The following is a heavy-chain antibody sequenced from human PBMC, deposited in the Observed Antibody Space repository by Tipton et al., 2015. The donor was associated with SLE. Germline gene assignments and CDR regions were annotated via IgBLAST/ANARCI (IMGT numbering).Heavy chain of an antibody. J-gene: IGHJ4*02. D-gene: IGHD2-15*01. Sequence: SLRLSCAASGFTVSSNYMSWVRQAPGKGLEWVSVIYSGGSTYYADSVKGRFTISRDNSKNTLYLQMNSLRAEDTAVYYCARDPTGVVERDYFDYWGQGTLVTVSS. CDR2: IYSGGST. CDR3: ARDPTGVVERDYFDY. V-gene: IGHV3-53*01. CDR1: GFTVSSNY.